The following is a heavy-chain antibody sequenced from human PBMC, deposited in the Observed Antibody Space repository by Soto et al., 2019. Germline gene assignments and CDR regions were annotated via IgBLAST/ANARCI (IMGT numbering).Heavy chain of an antibody. CDR2: IIPILGIA. Sequence: QVQLVQSGAEVKKPGSSVKVSCKASGGTFSSYTISWVRQAPGQGLEWMGRIIPILGIANYAQQFQGRVTITADKSTSTAYMELSSLRSEDTAVYYCAAGIAAAGVNWFDPWGQGTLVTVSA. J-gene: IGHJ5*02. CDR3: AAGIAAAGVNWFDP. V-gene: IGHV1-69*02. CDR1: GGTFSSYT. D-gene: IGHD6-13*01.